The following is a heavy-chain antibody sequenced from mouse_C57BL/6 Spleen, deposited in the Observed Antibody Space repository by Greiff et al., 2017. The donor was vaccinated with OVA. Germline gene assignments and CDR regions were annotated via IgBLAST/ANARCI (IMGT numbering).Heavy chain of an antibody. CDR2: ISSGSSTI. D-gene: IGHD2-4*01. Sequence: EVKVVESGGGLVKPGGSLKLSCAASGFTFSDYGMHWVRQAPEKGLEWVAYISSGSSTIYYADTVKGRFTISRDNAKNTLFLQMTSLRSEDTAMYYCATHYDWGYFDVWGTGTTVTVSS. CDR1: GFTFSDYG. V-gene: IGHV5-17*01. CDR3: ATHYDWGYFDV. J-gene: IGHJ1*03.